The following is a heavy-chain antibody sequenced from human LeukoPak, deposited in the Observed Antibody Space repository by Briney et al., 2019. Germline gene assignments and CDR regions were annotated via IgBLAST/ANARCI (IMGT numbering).Heavy chain of an antibody. J-gene: IGHJ4*02. CDR3: ARVVIAAADY. Sequence: GGSLRLSCAASGFTFSSCEMNWVRQAPGKGLEWVSYISSSGSTIYYADSVKGRFTISRDNAKNSLYLQMNSLRAEDTAVYYCARVVIAAADYWGQGTLVTVSS. V-gene: IGHV3-48*03. D-gene: IGHD6-13*01. CDR2: ISSSGSTI. CDR1: GFTFSSCE.